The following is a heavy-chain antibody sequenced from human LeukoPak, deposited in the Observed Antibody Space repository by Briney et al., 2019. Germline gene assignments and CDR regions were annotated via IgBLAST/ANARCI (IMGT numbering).Heavy chain of an antibody. V-gene: IGHV3-7*01. D-gene: IGHD6-19*01. Sequence: PGGSLRLSCAASGFTCSSYWMSWVRQAPGKGLEWVANIKQDGSEKYYVDSVKGRFTISRDNAKSSLYLQMNSLRAEDTAVYYCARIRRGWSQNWDYWGQGTLVTVSS. J-gene: IGHJ4*02. CDR3: ARIRRGWSQNWDY. CDR1: GFTCSSYW. CDR2: IKQDGSEK.